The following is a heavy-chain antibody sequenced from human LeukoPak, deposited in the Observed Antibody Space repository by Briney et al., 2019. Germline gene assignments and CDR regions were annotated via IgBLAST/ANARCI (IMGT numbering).Heavy chain of an antibody. CDR2: IYYSGNT. J-gene: IGHJ6*03. D-gene: IGHD3-16*01. V-gene: IGHV4-59*01. CDR3: ARAGGFAGYMDV. Sequence: SETLSLTCTDSGGSIISYYWSWIQQPPGKGLEWIGYIYYSGNTNYNPSLKSRVTISVDTSKNQFSLKLSSVTAADTAVYYCARAGGFAGYMDVWGKGTTVTISS. CDR1: GGSIISYY.